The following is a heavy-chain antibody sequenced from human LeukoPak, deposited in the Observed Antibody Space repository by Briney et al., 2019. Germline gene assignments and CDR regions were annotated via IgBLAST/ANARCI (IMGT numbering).Heavy chain of an antibody. V-gene: IGHV3-74*01. CDR3: ARAPSEIGGYYPEYFRH. CDR2: IKSDGST. Sequence: GGSLRLSCAASGFKFSSYWMHWVRQAPGKGLVWVSRIKSDGSTNYADSVKGRFTISRDNAKNTVSLQMNSLRAEDTGVYYCARAPSEIGGYYPEYFRHWGQGTLVTVSS. CDR1: GFKFSSYW. D-gene: IGHD3-22*01. J-gene: IGHJ1*01.